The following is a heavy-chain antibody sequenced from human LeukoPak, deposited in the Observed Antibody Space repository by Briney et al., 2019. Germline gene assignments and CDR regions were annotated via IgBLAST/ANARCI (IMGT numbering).Heavy chain of an antibody. Sequence: PGGSLRLSCAASGFTFSSYSMNWVRQAPGKGLEWVSSISSSSYIYYADSVKGRFTISRDNAKNSLYLQMNSLRAEDTAVYYCAKVGYCSSTSCVDYWGQGTLVTVSS. V-gene: IGHV3-21*01. J-gene: IGHJ4*02. CDR3: AKVGYCSSTSCVDY. CDR2: ISSSSYI. CDR1: GFTFSSYS. D-gene: IGHD2-2*01.